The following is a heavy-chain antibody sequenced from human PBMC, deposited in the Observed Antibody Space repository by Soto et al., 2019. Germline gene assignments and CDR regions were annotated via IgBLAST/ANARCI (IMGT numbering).Heavy chain of an antibody. V-gene: IGHV3-30-3*01. CDR2: ISYDGGNK. CDR3: ARDLESDIVVVPAAIAPYGMDV. Sequence: GSLRLSCAASGFTFSSYAMHWVRQAPGKGLEWVAVISYDGGNKYYADSVKGRFTIPRDNSKNTLYLQMNSLRAEDTAVYYCARDLESDIVVVPAAIAPYGMDVWGQGTTVTVSS. J-gene: IGHJ6*02. D-gene: IGHD2-2*01. CDR1: GFTFSSYA.